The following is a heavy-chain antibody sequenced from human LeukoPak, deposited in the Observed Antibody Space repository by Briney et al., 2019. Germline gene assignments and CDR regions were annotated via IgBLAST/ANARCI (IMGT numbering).Heavy chain of an antibody. J-gene: IGHJ4*02. D-gene: IGHD2-2*01. Sequence: GGSLRLSCAASGFTFSSYAVSWVRQAPGKGLEWVSAISGSGGGTYYADSVKGRFTISGDKAKNSVYLQMNSLRVEDTAVYYCARDTKYAFDNWGQGTLVPVSS. CDR1: GFTFSSYA. V-gene: IGHV3-23*01. CDR3: ARDTKYAFDN. CDR2: ISGSGGGT.